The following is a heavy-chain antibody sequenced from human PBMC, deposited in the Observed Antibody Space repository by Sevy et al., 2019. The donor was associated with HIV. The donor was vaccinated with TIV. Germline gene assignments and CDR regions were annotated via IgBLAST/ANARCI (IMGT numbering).Heavy chain of an antibody. J-gene: IGHJ3*02. V-gene: IGHV3-9*01. Sequence: GGSLRLSCAASGFTFDDYAMHWVRQAPGKGLEWVSGISGNSGSIGYADSVKGRFTISRDNAKNSLYLQMNSLRAEDTALYYCAKASLDSSSSGGNDAFDIWGQGTMVTVSS. D-gene: IGHD6-6*01. CDR3: AKASLDSSSSGGNDAFDI. CDR1: GFTFDDYA. CDR2: ISGNSGSI.